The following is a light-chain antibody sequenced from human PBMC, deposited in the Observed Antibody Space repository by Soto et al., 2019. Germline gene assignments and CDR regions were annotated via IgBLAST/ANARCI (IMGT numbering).Light chain of an antibody. CDR1: QSIINW. Sequence: DIQMTQSPSTLPASLGDRVTITCRASQSIINWLSCYQQKPGTAPKVLIYHASNLQSGVPSRFSGSGSGTEFTLTISSLQPDDFATYYCQQYNSYSFGQGTKVDI. CDR3: QQYNSYS. CDR2: HAS. V-gene: IGKV1-5*01. J-gene: IGKJ1*01.